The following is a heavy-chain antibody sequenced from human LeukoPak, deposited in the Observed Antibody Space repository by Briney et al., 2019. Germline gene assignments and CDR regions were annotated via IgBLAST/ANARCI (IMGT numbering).Heavy chain of an antibody. V-gene: IGHV4-34*01. CDR2: INHSGST. CDR3: ARGPSFGAGKRLRFDY. Sequence: SETLSLTCAVYGGSFSGYYWTWIRQPPGKGLEWIGEINHSGSTNYNPSLKSRVTISVDTSKNQFSLKLSSVTAADTAVYYCARGPSFGAGKRLRFDYWGQGTLVTVSS. J-gene: IGHJ4*02. D-gene: IGHD6-19*01. CDR1: GGSFSGYY.